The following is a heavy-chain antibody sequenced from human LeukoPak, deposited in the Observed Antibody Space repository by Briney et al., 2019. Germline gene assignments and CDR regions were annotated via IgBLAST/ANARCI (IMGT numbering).Heavy chain of an antibody. CDR3: ARVSNNSWYWFAP. Sequence: PSETLSLTRTVSGGSISSGSYYWSWIRQHPGKGLEWIGYIYYSGSTYHNPSLRSRVSISIDTSKNQFSLKLSSVTAADTAVYYCARVSNNSWYWFAPWGQGTLVTVSS. CDR2: IYYSGST. CDR1: GGSISSGSYY. V-gene: IGHV4-31*03. D-gene: IGHD6-13*01. J-gene: IGHJ5*02.